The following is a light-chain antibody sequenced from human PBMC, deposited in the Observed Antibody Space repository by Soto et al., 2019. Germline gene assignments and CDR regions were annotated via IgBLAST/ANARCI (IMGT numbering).Light chain of an antibody. CDR2: GAS. J-gene: IGKJ1*01. CDR3: QQYNNWPPWT. Sequence: EIVMTQSPATLSVSPGERATLSCRASQSVSSNLAWYQQKPCQAPRLLIYGASTRATGIPARFSGSWSGTEFTLTISSLQSEDFAFYYYQQYNNWPPWTFGQGTKVEIK. CDR1: QSVSSN. V-gene: IGKV3-15*01.